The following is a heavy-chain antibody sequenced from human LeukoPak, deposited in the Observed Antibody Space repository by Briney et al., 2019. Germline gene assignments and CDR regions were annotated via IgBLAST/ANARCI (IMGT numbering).Heavy chain of an antibody. CDR1: EFTFSSYA. CDR2: ISGSGDSA. V-gene: IGHV3-23*01. J-gene: IGHJ4*02. Sequence: GGSLRLSCAASEFTFSSYAMNWVRQAPGKGLEWVSAISGSGDSAYYADSVKGRFTISRDNSKNTLYLQMNSLRAEDTAIYYCARDRGGYRLFDSWGQGTLVTASS. D-gene: IGHD1-26*01. CDR3: ARDRGGYRLFDS.